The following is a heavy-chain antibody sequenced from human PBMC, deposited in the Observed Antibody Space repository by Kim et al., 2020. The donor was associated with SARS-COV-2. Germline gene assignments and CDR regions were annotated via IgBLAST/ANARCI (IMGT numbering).Heavy chain of an antibody. V-gene: IGHV1-46*01. CDR2: ITPSGGDT. CDR3: ARDGRGTVVEPGPTPYTLDV. Sequence: ASVKVSCKASGYTFTNYKLHWVRQAPGQGLEWMAIITPSGGDTTYAQKFQDRVTMTRDTSTSTAYLELTSLRSDDTAMYYCARDGRGTVVEPGPTPYTLDVWGQGTAVTVTS. D-gene: IGHD2-15*01. CDR1: GYTFTNYK. J-gene: IGHJ6*02.